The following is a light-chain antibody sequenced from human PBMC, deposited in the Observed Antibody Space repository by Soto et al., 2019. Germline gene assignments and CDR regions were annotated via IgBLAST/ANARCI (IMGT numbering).Light chain of an antibody. CDR1: QSISSNY. Sequence: EIVLTQSPGTLSVSPGERATLSCRASQSISSNYLAWYQQKPGQAPSLLIYGASSRATGIPDRFSGSGSGTDFTLTISRLEPEDSATYYCQQYGSWTFGQGTKVEIK. J-gene: IGKJ1*01. CDR2: GAS. V-gene: IGKV3-20*01. CDR3: QQYGSWT.